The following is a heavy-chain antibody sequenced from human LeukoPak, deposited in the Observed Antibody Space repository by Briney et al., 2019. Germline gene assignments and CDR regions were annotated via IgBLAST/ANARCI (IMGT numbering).Heavy chain of an antibody. J-gene: IGHJ4*02. CDR3: ARDTRLGYYYDSSGYYDY. V-gene: IGHV1-69*13. Sequence: SVKVSCKASGYTFTSYGISWVRQAPGQGLEWMGGIIPIFGTANYAQKFQGRVTITADESTSTAYMELSSLRSEDTAVYYCARDTRLGYYYDSSGYYDYWGQGTLVTVSS. CDR1: GYTFTSYG. CDR2: IIPIFGTA. D-gene: IGHD3-22*01.